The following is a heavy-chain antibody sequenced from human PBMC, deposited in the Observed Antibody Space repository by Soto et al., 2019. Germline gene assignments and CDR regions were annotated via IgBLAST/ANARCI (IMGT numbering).Heavy chain of an antibody. D-gene: IGHD6-13*01. J-gene: IGHJ4*02. CDR1: GFTFTTAW. Sequence: GGSLRLSCASSGFTFTTAWINLVRQATGKGLEWVGRIKSKTDGGTSDFAAPVRGRFAISRDDSKSMVYLQMTNMDPVDTATYYCARIRASSSSCDYWGQGTLVTVSS. CDR3: ARIRASSSSCDY. V-gene: IGHV3-15*07. CDR2: IKSKTDGGTS.